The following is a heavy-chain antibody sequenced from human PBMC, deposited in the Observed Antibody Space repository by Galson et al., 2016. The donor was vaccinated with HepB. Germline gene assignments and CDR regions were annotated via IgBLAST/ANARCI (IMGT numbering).Heavy chain of an antibody. CDR1: GFSFSGYA. J-gene: IGHJ4*02. CDR3: ANRGTNRRGYSYYFDY. V-gene: IGHV3-23*01. Sequence: SLRLSCAASGFSFSGYAMTWVRQAPGKGLEWVSSISGSGGSTYYADPVRGRFTISRDNSKNTLYLQMNSLRAEDTAVYYCANRGTNRRGYSYYFDYWGQGTLVTVSS. CDR2: ISGSGGST. D-gene: IGHD5-12*01.